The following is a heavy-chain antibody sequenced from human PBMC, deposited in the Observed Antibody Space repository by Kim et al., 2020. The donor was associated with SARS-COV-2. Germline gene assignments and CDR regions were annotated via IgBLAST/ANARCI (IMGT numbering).Heavy chain of an antibody. CDR3: ARHLGYLGYCSSTSCYKMGYGMDV. J-gene: IGHJ6*02. Sequence: GESLKISCKGSGYSFTSYWIGWVRQMPGKGLEWMGIIYPGDSDTRYSPSFQGQVTISADKSISTAYLQWSSLKASDTAMYYCARHLGYLGYCSSTSCYKMGYGMDVWGQGTTVTVSS. D-gene: IGHD2-2*02. CDR2: IYPGDSDT. CDR1: GYSFTSYW. V-gene: IGHV5-51*01.